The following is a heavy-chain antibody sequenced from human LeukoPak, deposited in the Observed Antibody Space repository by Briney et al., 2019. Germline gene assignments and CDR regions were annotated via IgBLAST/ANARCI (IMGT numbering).Heavy chain of an antibody. CDR2: IYSDGRT. CDR3: ASSYYYGSGSYRYMDY. J-gene: IGHJ4*02. V-gene: IGHV3-53*01. D-gene: IGHD3-10*01. Sequence: QTGGSLRLSCAASGFTVTSNYMSWVRQAPGKGLEWVSIIYSDGRTFYAGSVKGRLTISRDNSKNTLYLQMNSLRAEDTAVYYCASSYYYGSGSYRYMDYWGQGTLVTVSS. CDR1: GFTVTSNY.